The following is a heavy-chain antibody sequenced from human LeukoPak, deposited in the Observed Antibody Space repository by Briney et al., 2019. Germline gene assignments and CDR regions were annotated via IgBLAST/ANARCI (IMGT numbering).Heavy chain of an antibody. Sequence: ASVKVSCTASGYTFTTYGISWVRQAPGQGLEWLGRICVYNGNTNYAQKLQGRVTMTTDTSTSTAYMELRSLRSDDTAVYYCARMILLLGDVLTVPPRGFDYWGQGTLVTVSS. D-gene: IGHD3-9*01. CDR2: ICVYNGNT. CDR3: ARMILLLGDVLTVPPRGFDY. CDR1: GYTFTTYG. J-gene: IGHJ4*02. V-gene: IGHV1-18*01.